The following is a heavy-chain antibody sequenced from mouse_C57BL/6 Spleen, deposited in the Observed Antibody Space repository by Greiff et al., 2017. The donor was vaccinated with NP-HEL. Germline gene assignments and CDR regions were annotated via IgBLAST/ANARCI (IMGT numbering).Heavy chain of an antibody. J-gene: IGHJ2*01. Sequence: VQLQQSGAELVTPGASVKLSCKASGYTFTSYWMHWVKQRPGQGLEWIGEIDPSDSYTNYNQKFKGKSTLTVDKSSSTAYMQLSSLTSEDSAVYYCARKGYGSSYEGDYWGQGTTLTVSS. CDR3: ARKGYGSSYEGDY. D-gene: IGHD1-1*01. V-gene: IGHV1-69*01. CDR2: IDPSDSYT. CDR1: GYTFTSYW.